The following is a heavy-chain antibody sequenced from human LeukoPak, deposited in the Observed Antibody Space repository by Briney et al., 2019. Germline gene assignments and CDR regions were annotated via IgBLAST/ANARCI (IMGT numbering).Heavy chain of an antibody. CDR3: ARDMGRYSGYDYDY. CDR1: GYTFTDYY. J-gene: IGHJ4*02. D-gene: IGHD5-12*01. V-gene: IGHV1-2*02. Sequence: ASVKVSCKTSGYTFTDYYLHLVRQAPGQGLEWVGWIHPNTGATHHAQKFQGRLTVTRDTSISTVYMELTRLRSDDTAVYYCARDMGRYSGYDYDYWGQGTLVTASS. CDR2: IHPNTGAT.